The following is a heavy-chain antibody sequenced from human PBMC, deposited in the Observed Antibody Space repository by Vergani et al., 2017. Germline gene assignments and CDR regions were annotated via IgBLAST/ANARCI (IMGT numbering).Heavy chain of an antibody. CDR1: GLAFSNYA. D-gene: IGHD2-2*02. V-gene: IGHV3-33*06. CDR2: IWSDGSKK. CDR3: AKETQDDTVEAPAAIQGTFDN. Sequence: QVQLVESGGGVVQPGRSLRLSCAASGLAFSNYAMHWVRQAPGKGLEWVAVIWSDGSKKYYVDSVRGRFTISRDNSKNTLYLQMNSLRAEDTAVYYCAKETQDDTVEAPAAIQGTFDNWGQGTLVTVSS. J-gene: IGHJ4*02.